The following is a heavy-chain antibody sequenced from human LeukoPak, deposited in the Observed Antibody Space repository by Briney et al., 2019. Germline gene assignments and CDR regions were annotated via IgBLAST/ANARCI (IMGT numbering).Heavy chain of an antibody. Sequence: ASVKVSCKASGYTFTSYDINWVRQATGRGLEWMGWMNPNSGNTGYAQKFQGRVTMTRNTSISTAYMELSSLRSEDTAVYYCARGEYSSSSLDYWGQGTLVTVSS. J-gene: IGHJ4*02. CDR3: ARGEYSSSSLDY. D-gene: IGHD6-6*01. V-gene: IGHV1-8*01. CDR1: GYTFTSYD. CDR2: MNPNSGNT.